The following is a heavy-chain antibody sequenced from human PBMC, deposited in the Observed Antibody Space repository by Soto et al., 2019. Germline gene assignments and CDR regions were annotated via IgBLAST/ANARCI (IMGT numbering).Heavy chain of an antibody. J-gene: IGHJ6*02. CDR1: GFTFRSYA. V-gene: IGHV3-23*01. Sequence: EVQMLESGGGLVQPGGSLRLSCAASGFTFRSYATNWVRQAPGKGLEWVSTISGSADSTYYADSVKGRFTISRDNSKNTLSLQMNSLRAEDTAVYYCVKSGQSSCVNMEVGGQGTTVIVSS. CDR3: VKSGQSSCVNMEV. D-gene: IGHD2-2*01. CDR2: ISGSADST.